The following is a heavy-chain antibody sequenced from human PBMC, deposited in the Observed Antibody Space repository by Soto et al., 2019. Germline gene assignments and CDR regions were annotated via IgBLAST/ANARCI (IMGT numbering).Heavy chain of an antibody. Sequence: GGSLRLSCGASGFTFRDHYMDWVRQAPGKGLEGVGRTRNKANSYTIEYAASVKGRFTISRDDSKSSLYLQMNSLNSEDTAPYYCTRDERHSGSSYLGASDIWGQGTMVTISS. CDR1: GFTFRDHY. D-gene: IGHD1-26*01. J-gene: IGHJ3*02. CDR2: TRNKANSYTI. CDR3: TRDERHSGSSYLGASDI. V-gene: IGHV3-72*01.